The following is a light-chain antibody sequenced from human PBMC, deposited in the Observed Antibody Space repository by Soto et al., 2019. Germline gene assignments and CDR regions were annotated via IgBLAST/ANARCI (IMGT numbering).Light chain of an antibody. V-gene: IGLV2-14*01. CDR2: DVS. Sequence: QSVLAQPASVSGSPGQSITISCTGTSSDVGGYNYVSWYQQHPGKAPKLMIYDVSNRPSGASNRFSGSKSGNTASLTISGLQAEDEADYYCNSYTSSCTYVFRTGTKVTDL. CDR3: NSYTSSCTYV. CDR1: SSDVGGYNY. J-gene: IGLJ1*01.